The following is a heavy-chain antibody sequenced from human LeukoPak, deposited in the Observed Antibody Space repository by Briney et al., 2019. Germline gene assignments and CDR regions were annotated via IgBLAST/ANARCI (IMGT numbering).Heavy chain of an antibody. V-gene: IGHV1-69*04. J-gene: IGHJ6*02. CDR3: ASPETNCGGNSHYYYYGMDV. CDR2: IIPILGIA. CDR1: GGTFSSYA. Sequence: RASVKVSCKASGGTFSSYAISWVRQAPGQGLEWMGRIIPILGIANYAQKFQGRVTITADKSTSTAYMELSSLRSEDTAVYYCASPETNCGGNSHYYYYGMDVWGQGTTVTVSS. D-gene: IGHD4-23*01.